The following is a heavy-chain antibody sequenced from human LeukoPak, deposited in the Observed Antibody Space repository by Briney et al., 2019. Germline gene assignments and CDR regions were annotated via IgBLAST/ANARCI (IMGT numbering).Heavy chain of an antibody. CDR2: TNHSGST. CDR1: GGSFSGYY. J-gene: IGHJ6*03. V-gene: IGHV4-34*01. Sequence: SETLSLTCAVYGGSFSGYYWSWIRQPPGKGLEWIGETNHSGSTNYNPPLKSRVTISLDTSKNQFSLKLSSVTAADTAVYFCTRARGLRHSYYYYYMDVWGKGTTVTVSS. CDR3: TRARGLRHSYYYYYMDV. D-gene: IGHD5-12*01.